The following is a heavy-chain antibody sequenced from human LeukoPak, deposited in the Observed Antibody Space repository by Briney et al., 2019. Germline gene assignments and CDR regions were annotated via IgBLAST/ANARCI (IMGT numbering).Heavy chain of an antibody. CDR3: ARGGYYYDSSGYLWYFDY. V-gene: IGHV3-74*01. Sequence: PGGSLRLSCAASGFTFSNYWMHWVRQAPGKGLVWVSRINTDAINTGYADSVKGRFTISRNNAKNTLYLRMNSLRAEDTAVYYCARGGYYYDSSGYLWYFDYWGQGTLVTVSS. CDR2: INTDAINT. D-gene: IGHD3-22*01. J-gene: IGHJ4*02. CDR1: GFTFSNYW.